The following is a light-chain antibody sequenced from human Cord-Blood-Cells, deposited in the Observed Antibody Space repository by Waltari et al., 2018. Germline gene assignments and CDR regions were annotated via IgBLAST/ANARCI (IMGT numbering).Light chain of an antibody. CDR3: QQYNSYSPWT. J-gene: IGKJ1*01. V-gene: IGKV1-5*03. Sequence: DIQMTQSPSTLSASVGDRVTIPCRASQSISSWLALYQQKPGKAPKLLIYKASSLERGVPSRFSGSGSGTEFTLNISSLQPDDFATYYCQQYNSYSPWTFGQGTKVEIK. CDR2: KAS. CDR1: QSISSW.